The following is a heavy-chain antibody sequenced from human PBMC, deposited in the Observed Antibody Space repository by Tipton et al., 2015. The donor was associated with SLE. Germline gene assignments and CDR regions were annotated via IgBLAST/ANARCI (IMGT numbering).Heavy chain of an antibody. CDR3: ARGGYYYDSSGYSEYFQH. CDR1: GGSISSGSYY. CDR2: IYISGST. D-gene: IGHD3-22*01. Sequence: TLSLTCTVSGGSISSGSYYWSWIRQPAGKGLEWIGRIYISGSTYYNPSLKSRVTISVDTSKNQFSLKLSSVTAADTAVYYCARGGYYYDSSGYSEYFQHWGQGTLVTVSS. J-gene: IGHJ1*01. V-gene: IGHV4-61*02.